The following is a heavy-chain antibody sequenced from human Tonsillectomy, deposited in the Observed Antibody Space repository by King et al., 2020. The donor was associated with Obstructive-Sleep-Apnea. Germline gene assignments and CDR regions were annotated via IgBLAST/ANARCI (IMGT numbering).Heavy chain of an antibody. CDR1: GGSISSGDYY. CDR3: SREDSYCYGGGYYVDY. CDR2: SYYSGST. D-gene: IGHD5-18*01. J-gene: IGHJ4*02. Sequence: VQLQESGPGLVKPSQTLSLTCTVSGGSISSGDYYWSWIRQPPGKGLEWIGYSYYSGSTYYNPSLKSRVTIPVDTSKNQFSLKLSSVTAADTAVYYCSREDSYCYGGGYYVDYWGQGTLVTVSS. V-gene: IGHV4-30-4*01.